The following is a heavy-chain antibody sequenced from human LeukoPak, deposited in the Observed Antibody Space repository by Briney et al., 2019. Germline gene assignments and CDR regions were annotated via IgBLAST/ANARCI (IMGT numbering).Heavy chain of an antibody. V-gene: IGHV4-39*01. CDR1: GGSISSSSYY. D-gene: IGHD4-11*01. Sequence: SETLSLTCTVSGGSISSSSYYWGWIRQPPGKGLEWIGSISYSGSTDYNPSLKSRVTISVDTSKNQFSLKLSSVTAADTAVYYCARHSLYSNWSNPWGQGTLVTVSS. J-gene: IGHJ5*02. CDR2: ISYSGST. CDR3: ARHSLYSNWSNP.